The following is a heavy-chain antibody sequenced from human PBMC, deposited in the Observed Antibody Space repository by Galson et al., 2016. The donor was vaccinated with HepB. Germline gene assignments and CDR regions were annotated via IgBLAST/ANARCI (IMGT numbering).Heavy chain of an antibody. V-gene: IGHV5-51*03. CDR2: IYPGDFDI. CDR1: GYSFTSYW. CDR3: ARSLTGSYDFWGAIYNYYAMDV. D-gene: IGHD3-3*01. Sequence: QSGAEVKKPGESLKISCTGSGYSFTSYWIGWLRPMPGKGLEWLGIIYPGDFDIRYGPSFHGPVTISVDKSISTAYLQWSSLTASVTAMYYCARSLTGSYDFWGAIYNYYAMDVWGQGTTVIVS. J-gene: IGHJ6*02.